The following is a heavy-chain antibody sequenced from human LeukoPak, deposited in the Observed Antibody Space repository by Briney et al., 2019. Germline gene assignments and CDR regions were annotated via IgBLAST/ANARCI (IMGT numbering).Heavy chain of an antibody. CDR3: ARGDRSAVFDY. V-gene: IGHV3-21*01. Sequence: GGSLRLSCAASGFTFSSFNMNWVRQAPGKGLEWVSSISSGRTYTYYADSVKSRFAISRENTKNSLFLQMNSLRAEDTAIYYCARGDRSAVFDYWGQGSLVTVSS. CDR2: ISSGRTYT. CDR1: GFTFSSFN. J-gene: IGHJ4*02. D-gene: IGHD6-13*01.